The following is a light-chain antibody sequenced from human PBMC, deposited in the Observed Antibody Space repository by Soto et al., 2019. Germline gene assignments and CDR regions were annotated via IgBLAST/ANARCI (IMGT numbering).Light chain of an antibody. Sequence: DIQMTQSPSSLSASVGDRVTITCRASQSIRNQLNWYQQKPGKAPNLLIYSASNLRGGVPSRFSGSGSGTDFTLTIRGLQPEDFATYYCRQTSTTTPAFGQGTKVEIK. CDR2: SAS. J-gene: IGKJ1*01. CDR1: QSIRNQ. V-gene: IGKV1-39*01. CDR3: RQTSTTTPA.